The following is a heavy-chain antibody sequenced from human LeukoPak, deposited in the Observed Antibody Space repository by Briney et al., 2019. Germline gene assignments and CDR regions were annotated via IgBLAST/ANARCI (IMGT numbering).Heavy chain of an antibody. CDR2: ISSSGGSI. D-gene: IGHD5-18*01. CDR3: AGGYGYGGWDY. V-gene: IGHV3-48*03. J-gene: IGHJ4*02. CDR1: GLTLSNYE. Sequence: AGGSLRLSCAASGLTLSNYEMTWVRQAPGKGLEWVSYISSSGGSIYYADSVKGRFTISRDNAKNSLYLQMNSLRAEDTAVYYCAGGYGYGGWDYWGQGTLVTVSS.